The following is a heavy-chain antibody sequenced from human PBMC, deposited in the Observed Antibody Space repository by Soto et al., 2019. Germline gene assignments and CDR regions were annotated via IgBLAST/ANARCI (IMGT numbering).Heavy chain of an antibody. J-gene: IGHJ6*02. CDR2: IWYDGSNK. CDR1: GFTFSSYG. CDR3: ARDLTYDYGVPYGMDV. D-gene: IGHD4-17*01. Sequence: GGPLRLSCAASGFTFSSYGMHWVRQAPGKGLEWVAVIWYDGSNKYYADSVKGRFTISRDNSKNTLYLQMNSLRAEDTAVYYCARDLTYDYGVPYGMDVWGQGTTVTVSS. V-gene: IGHV3-33*01.